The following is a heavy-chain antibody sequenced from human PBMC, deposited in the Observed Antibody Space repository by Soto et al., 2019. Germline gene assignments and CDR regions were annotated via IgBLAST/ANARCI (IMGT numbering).Heavy chain of an antibody. Sequence: QVQLVQSGPEVTKPGSSVTVSCTASGDTFSRFTLSWVRQAPGQGLEWMGRIIPMLGMSNSALKFQGRVTITADKSTNKVYMHLNSLRSDDTAVYYFAISYGSGSAHFDSWGQVTLVTVSS. CDR1: GDTFSRFT. J-gene: IGHJ4*02. V-gene: IGHV1-69*02. CDR2: IIPMLGMS. D-gene: IGHD3-10*01. CDR3: AISYGSGSAHFDS.